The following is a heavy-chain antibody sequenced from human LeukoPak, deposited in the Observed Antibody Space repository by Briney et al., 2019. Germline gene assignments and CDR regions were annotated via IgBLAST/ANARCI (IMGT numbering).Heavy chain of an antibody. V-gene: IGHV1-18*01. J-gene: IGHJ5*01. CDR2: INAYKGNT. Sequence: ASVKVSCKASGYTFTNYGITWVRQAPGQGLDWMGWINAYKGNTNYDQKHQVRVTMTTDASTSTAYMELRSLRSDDPAVYCCARAGGWEYADYDRRFDSWGQGTLVTVSS. CDR3: ARAGGWEYADYDRRFDS. D-gene: IGHD4-17*01. CDR1: GYTFTNYG.